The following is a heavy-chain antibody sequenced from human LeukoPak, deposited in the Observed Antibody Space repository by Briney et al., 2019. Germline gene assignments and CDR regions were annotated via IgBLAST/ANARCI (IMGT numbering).Heavy chain of an antibody. J-gene: IGHJ4*02. CDR1: GFTFSSYA. V-gene: IGHV3-30*04. Sequence: PGGSLRLSCAASGFTFSSYAMHWVRQAPGKGLEWVAVISYDGSNKYYADSVKGRFTISRDNSKNTLYLQMNSLRAEDTAVYYCARAGEYGEADPFDYWGQGTLVTVSS. CDR3: ARAGEYGEADPFDY. D-gene: IGHD3-10*01. CDR2: ISYDGSNK.